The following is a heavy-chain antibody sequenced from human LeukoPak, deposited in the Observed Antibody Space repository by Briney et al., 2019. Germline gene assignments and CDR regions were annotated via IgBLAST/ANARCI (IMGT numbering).Heavy chain of an antibody. Sequence: ASVKVSCKASGYTFTSYGISWVRQAPGQGLEWMGWISAYNGNTNYAQKLQGRVTMTTDTSTSTAYMELRSLRSDDTAVYYCKYCSGGSCIFGDDAFDIWGQGTMVTVSS. CDR3: KYCSGGSCIFGDDAFDI. V-gene: IGHV1-18*01. D-gene: IGHD2-15*01. CDR2: ISAYNGNT. J-gene: IGHJ3*02. CDR1: GYTFTSYG.